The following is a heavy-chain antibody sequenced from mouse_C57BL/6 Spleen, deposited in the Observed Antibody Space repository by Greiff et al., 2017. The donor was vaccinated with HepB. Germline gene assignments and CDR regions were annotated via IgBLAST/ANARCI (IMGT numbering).Heavy chain of an antibody. J-gene: IGHJ4*01. CDR2: IDPSDSYT. CDR1: GYTFTSYW. V-gene: IGHV1-50*01. D-gene: IGHD2-10*02. CDR3: ARGGYGTPMDY. Sequence: VQLQQSGAELVKPGASVKLSCKASGYTFTSYWMQWVKQRPGQGLEWIGEIDPSDSYTNYNQKFKGKATLTVDTSSSTAYMQLSSLTSEDSAVYYCARGGYGTPMDYWGQGTSVTVSS.